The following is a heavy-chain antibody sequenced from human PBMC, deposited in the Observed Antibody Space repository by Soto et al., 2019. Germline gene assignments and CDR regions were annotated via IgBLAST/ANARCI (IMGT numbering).Heavy chain of an antibody. V-gene: IGHV4-59*08. CDR3: ARHRPDYYYYYYMDV. Sequence: QVQLQESGPGLVKPSETLSLTCTVSGGSISSYYWSWIRQPPGKGLEWNGYIYYSGSTNYNPSLKSRVTISVDTSKNQFSLKLSSVTAADTAVYYCARHRPDYYYYYYMDVWGKGTTVTVSS. CDR1: GGSISSYY. J-gene: IGHJ6*03. CDR2: IYYSGST.